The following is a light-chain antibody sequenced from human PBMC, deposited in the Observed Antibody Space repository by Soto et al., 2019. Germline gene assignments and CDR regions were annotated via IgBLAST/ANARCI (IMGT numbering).Light chain of an antibody. Sequence: DIQMTQSPSTLSASVGDRVTITCRASQSIDINLAWYQQKPGKAPNLLIYKASSLESGVPSRFSGSGSGTEITLTIRSLQPDDFATYYCQQYQHKSYPYTFGQGTKLEIK. CDR2: KAS. CDR3: QQYQHKSYPYT. CDR1: QSIDIN. J-gene: IGKJ2*01. V-gene: IGKV1-5*03.